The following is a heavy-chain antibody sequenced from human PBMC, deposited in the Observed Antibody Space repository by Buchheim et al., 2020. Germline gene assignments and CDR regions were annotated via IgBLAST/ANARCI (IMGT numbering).Heavy chain of an antibody. Sequence: QVQLVQSGAEVKKPGASVKVSCKASGYTFTGYYMHWVRQAPGQGLEWMGWINPNSGGTNYAQQFQGWVTMTRDTSISKAYMELSRLRSDDTAVYYCATSGSRSPLYYGMDVWGQGTT. J-gene: IGHJ6*02. V-gene: IGHV1-2*04. CDR3: ATSGSRSPLYYGMDV. CDR1: GYTFTGYY. D-gene: IGHD3-10*01. CDR2: INPNSGGT.